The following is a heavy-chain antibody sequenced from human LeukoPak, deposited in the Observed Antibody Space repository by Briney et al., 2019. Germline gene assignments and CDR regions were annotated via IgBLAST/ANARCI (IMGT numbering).Heavy chain of an antibody. D-gene: IGHD6-19*01. V-gene: IGHV4-59*12. J-gene: IGHJ6*03. CDR3: AKDAQWQVDLDYYYYYMDV. CDR1: GGSISSYY. CDR2: IYYSGST. Sequence: SETLSLTCTVSGGSISSYYWSWIRQPPGKGLEWIGYIYYSGSTNYNPSLKSRVTISVDTSKNQFSLRLSSVTAADTAVYYCAKDAQWQVDLDYYYYYMDVWGKGTTVTISS.